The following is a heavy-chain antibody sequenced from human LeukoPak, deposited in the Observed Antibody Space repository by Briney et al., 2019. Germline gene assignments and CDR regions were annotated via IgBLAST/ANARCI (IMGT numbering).Heavy chain of an antibody. Sequence: GASVKVSCKASGYTFTGYYMHWVRQAPGQGLEWMGWINPNSGGTNYAQKFQGRVTMTRDTSISTAYMELSRLRSDDMAVYYCAREQNPYYDFWSGYSFDYWGQGTLVTVSS. J-gene: IGHJ4*02. CDR2: INPNSGGT. V-gene: IGHV1-2*02. D-gene: IGHD3-3*01. CDR1: GYTFTGYY. CDR3: AREQNPYYDFWSGYSFDY.